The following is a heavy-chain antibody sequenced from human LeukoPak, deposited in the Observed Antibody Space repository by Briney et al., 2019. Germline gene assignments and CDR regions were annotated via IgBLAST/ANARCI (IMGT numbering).Heavy chain of an antibody. J-gene: IGHJ6*02. CDR1: GGSISSGGYS. V-gene: IGHV4-30-2*01. CDR3: ASNCSSTSCLYYYGMTS. CDR2: IYHSGST. Sequence: SETLSLTCAVSGGSISSGGYSWSWIRQPPGKGLEWIGYIYHSGSTYYNPSLKSRVTLSVDRSKNQFSLKLSSVTAADTAVYYCASNCSSTSCLYYYGMTSGAKGPRSPSP. D-gene: IGHD2-2*01.